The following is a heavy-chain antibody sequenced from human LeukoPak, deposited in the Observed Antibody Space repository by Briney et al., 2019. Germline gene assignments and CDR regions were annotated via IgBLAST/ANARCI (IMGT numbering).Heavy chain of an antibody. CDR3: ARTYCGGDCYSENYYYYYGMDV. CDR1: GYTFTSYY. V-gene: IGHV1-46*01. Sequence: GASVKVSCKASGYTFTSYYMHWVRQAPGQGLEWMGIINPSGGSTNYAQKLQGRVTMTTDTSTSTAYMELRSLRSDDTAVYYCARTYCGGDCYSENYYYYYGMDVWGQGTTVTVSS. J-gene: IGHJ6*02. D-gene: IGHD2-21*02. CDR2: INPSGGST.